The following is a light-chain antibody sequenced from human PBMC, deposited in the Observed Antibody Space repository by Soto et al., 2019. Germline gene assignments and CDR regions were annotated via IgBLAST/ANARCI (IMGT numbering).Light chain of an antibody. J-gene: IGKJ5*01. CDR3: QQLFDSPIT. CDR1: QVISTS. CDR2: AAS. Sequence: DIQLTQSPAFLSPSIGESFTVTCRASQVISTSLAWYQVKPWKAPKLLIYAASTLESGVPSRFSATVSGTEFSLTITSLQPEDFATYYCQQLFDSPITFGQGTRLEIK. V-gene: IGKV1-9*01.